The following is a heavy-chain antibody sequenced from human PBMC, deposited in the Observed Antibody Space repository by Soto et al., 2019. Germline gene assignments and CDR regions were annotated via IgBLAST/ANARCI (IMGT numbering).Heavy chain of an antibody. Sequence: GGSLRLSCAASGFTFSSYAMSWVRQAPGKGLEWVSAISGSGGSTYYADSVKGRFTISRDNSKNTLYLQMNSLRAEDTAVYYCAKYGGNCSGGSCYSNEYYYYGMDVWGKGPRSPSPQ. CDR2: ISGSGGST. CDR3: AKYGGNCSGGSCYSNEYYYYGMDV. V-gene: IGHV3-23*01. D-gene: IGHD2-15*01. J-gene: IGHJ6*01. CDR1: GFTFSSYA.